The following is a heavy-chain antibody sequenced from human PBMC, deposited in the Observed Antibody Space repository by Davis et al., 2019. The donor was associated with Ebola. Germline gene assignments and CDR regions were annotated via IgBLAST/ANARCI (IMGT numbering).Heavy chain of an antibody. CDR2: IWYDGSNK. CDR3: ARGVRGW. Sequence: GESLKISCAASGFTVSSNYMSWVRQTPGKGLEWVAVIWYDGSNKYYADSVKGRFTISRDNSKNTLYLQMNSLRAEDTAVYYCARGVRGWWGQGTLVTVSS. D-gene: IGHD3-10*01. CDR1: GFTVSSNY. J-gene: IGHJ4*02. V-gene: IGHV3-33*08.